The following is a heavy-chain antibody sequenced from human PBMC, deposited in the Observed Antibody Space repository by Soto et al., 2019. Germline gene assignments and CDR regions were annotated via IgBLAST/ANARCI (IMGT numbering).Heavy chain of an antibody. J-gene: IGHJ4*02. V-gene: IGHV1-2*02. Sequence: ASVKVSCKASGYTFSGYFMHWVRQAPGQGLEWMGWINPNIGDTNYAQKFQGRVTMTRDMSTSTAYMELRRLTSDDTAVYYCARVRTYYDSSGSLDSCGQGTLVTVSS. CDR1: GYTFSGYF. D-gene: IGHD3-22*01. CDR2: INPNIGDT. CDR3: ARVRTYYDSSGSLDS.